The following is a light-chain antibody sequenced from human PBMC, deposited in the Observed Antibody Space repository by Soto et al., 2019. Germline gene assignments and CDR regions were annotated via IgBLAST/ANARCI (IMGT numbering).Light chain of an antibody. CDR3: QQYNTYSPDRT. J-gene: IGKJ1*01. V-gene: IGKV1-5*01. Sequence: DIQMTQSPSTLSASVGDRVTITCRASQSISSWLAWYQQKPGKAPKLLIYDASSLESGVPSRFSGSGSGTEFTLTISSLQPDDFATYYCQQYNTYSPDRTLGQGTKADIK. CDR1: QSISSW. CDR2: DAS.